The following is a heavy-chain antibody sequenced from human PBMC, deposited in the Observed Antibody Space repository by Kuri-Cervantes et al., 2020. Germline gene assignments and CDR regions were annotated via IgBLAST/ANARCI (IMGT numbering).Heavy chain of an antibody. CDR1: GYTFTSYY. CDR3: ARDSGLAAAGTWVLNYYYYGMDV. CDR2: INPSGGST. V-gene: IGHV1-46*01. Sequence: ASVKVSFKASGYTFTSYYMHWVRQAPGQGLEWMGIINPSGGSTSYAQKFQGRVTMTRDTSTSTVYMELSSLRSEDTAVYYCARDSGLAAAGTWVLNYYYYGMDVWGQGTTVTVSS. J-gene: IGHJ6*02. D-gene: IGHD6-13*01.